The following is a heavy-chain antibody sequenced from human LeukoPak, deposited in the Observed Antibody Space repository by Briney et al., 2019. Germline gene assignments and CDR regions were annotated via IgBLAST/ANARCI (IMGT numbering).Heavy chain of an antibody. CDR1: GGTFSSYA. D-gene: IGHD5-12*01. Sequence: GASVKVSCKASGGTFSSYAISWVRQAPGQGLEWMGGIIPIFGTANYAQKFQGRVTITTDESTSTAYMELSSLRSEDTAVYYCARDQATRDAFDIWGQGTMVTVSS. J-gene: IGHJ3*02. CDR2: IIPIFGTA. CDR3: ARDQATRDAFDI. V-gene: IGHV1-69*05.